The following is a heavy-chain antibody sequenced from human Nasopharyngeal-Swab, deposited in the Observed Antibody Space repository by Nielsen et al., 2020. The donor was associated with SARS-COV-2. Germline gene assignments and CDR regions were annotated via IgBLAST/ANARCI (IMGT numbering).Heavy chain of an antibody. V-gene: IGHV1-24*01. CDR2: FDPEDGET. J-gene: IGHJ4*02. Sequence: AVKVSCKVSGYTLTELSMHWVRQAPGKGREWMGGFDPEDGETIYAQKFQGRVTMTEDTSTDTAYMELSSLRSEDTAVYYCATYPLRSGYYTGREFDYWGQGTLVTVSS. D-gene: IGHD3-3*01. CDR3: ATYPLRSGYYTGREFDY. CDR1: GYTLTELS.